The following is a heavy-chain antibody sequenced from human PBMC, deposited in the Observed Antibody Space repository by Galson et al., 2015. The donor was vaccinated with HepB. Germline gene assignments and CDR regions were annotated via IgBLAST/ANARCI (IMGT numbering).Heavy chain of an antibody. CDR2: ISSDESCT. CDR3: AREGNCGGGCYHLDY. CDR1: GFAFSAYA. Sequence: SLRLSCAASGFAFSAYAIHWVRQVPGKGLECVSRISSDESCTAYAESAKGRFTVSRDNAKNTLLQMNSLRAGDTAVYYCAREGNCGGGCYHLDYWGQGPLVTVPS. D-gene: IGHD2-21*01. J-gene: IGHJ4*02. V-gene: IGHV3-74*01.